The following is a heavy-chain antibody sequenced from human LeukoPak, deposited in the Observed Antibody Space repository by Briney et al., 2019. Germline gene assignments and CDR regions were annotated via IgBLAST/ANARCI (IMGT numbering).Heavy chain of an antibody. V-gene: IGHV1-18*01. CDR3: ARPCTYYYDSSGYPYYFDY. Sequence: ASVKVSCKASGYTFTSYGISWVRQSPGQGLEWMGWISAYNGNTNYAQKLQGRVTMTTDTSTSTAYMELRSLRSDDTAVYYCARPCTYYYDSSGYPYYFDYWGQGTLVTVSS. CDR1: GYTFTSYG. CDR2: ISAYNGNT. J-gene: IGHJ4*02. D-gene: IGHD3-22*01.